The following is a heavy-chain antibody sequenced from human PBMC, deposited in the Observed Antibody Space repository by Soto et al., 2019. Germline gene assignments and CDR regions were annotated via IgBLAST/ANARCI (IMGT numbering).Heavy chain of an antibody. V-gene: IGHV4-30-4*01. CDR2: IYYSGST. CDR3: ARGSYYYDSSGYYHY. Sequence: PSETLSLTCTVSGGSISSGDYYWSWIRQPPGKGLEWIGYIYYSGSTYYNPSLKSRVTISVDTSKNQFSLKLSSVTAADTAVYYCARGSYYYDSSGYYHYWDQGTLVTVSS. CDR1: GGSISSGDYY. D-gene: IGHD3-22*01. J-gene: IGHJ4*02.